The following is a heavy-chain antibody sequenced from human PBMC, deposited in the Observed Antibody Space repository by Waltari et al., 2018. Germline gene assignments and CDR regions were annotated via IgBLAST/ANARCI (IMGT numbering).Heavy chain of an antibody. CDR1: GGSFSGYY. D-gene: IGHD6-13*01. CDR3: ASEPRGRSSSWYRGKFVY. J-gene: IGHJ4*02. CDR2: INHRGST. Sequence: QVQLQQWGAGLLKPSETLSLTCAVYGGSFSGYYWSWIRQPPGKGLEWIGEINHRGSTNCNPALKSRVTISVDTSTNQFSLKLSSVTAADTAVYYCASEPRGRSSSWYRGKFVYWGQGTLVTVSS. V-gene: IGHV4-34*01.